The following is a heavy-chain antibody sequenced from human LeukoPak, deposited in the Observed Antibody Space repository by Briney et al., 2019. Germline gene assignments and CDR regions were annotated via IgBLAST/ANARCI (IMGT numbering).Heavy chain of an antibody. CDR2: IYSTGTT. D-gene: IGHD6-19*01. CDR3: ARGLGLAVAGTGGWFDP. J-gene: IGHJ5*02. CDR1: GGSISSNNYY. V-gene: IGHV4-39*07. Sequence: PSETLSLTCAVSGGSISSNNYYWGWIRQPPGTGLEWIGTIYSTGTTYYNPSLKSRVTISVDTSKNQFSLKLSSVTAADTAVYYCARGLGLAVAGTGGWFDPWGQGTLVTVSS.